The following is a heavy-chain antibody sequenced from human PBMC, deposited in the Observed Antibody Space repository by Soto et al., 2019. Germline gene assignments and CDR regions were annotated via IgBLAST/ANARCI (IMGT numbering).Heavy chain of an antibody. J-gene: IGHJ1*01. CDR1: GGSVSSGSDY. Sequence: QVQLQESGPGLVKPSETLSLTCTVSGGSVSSGSDYWSWIRQAPGKGLEWIGYIYYSGSTNYNPSLQGRVTISVDTSKNQFALKLRSVTAADTAVDCCAGLRGAMAGTSSLHNWGQGPLVTVSS. CDR3: AGLRGAMAGTSSLHN. CDR2: IYYSGST. V-gene: IGHV4-61*01. D-gene: IGHD6-19*01.